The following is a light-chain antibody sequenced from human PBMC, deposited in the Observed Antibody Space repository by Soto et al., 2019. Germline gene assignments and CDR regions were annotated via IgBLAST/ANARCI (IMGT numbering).Light chain of an antibody. V-gene: IGLV6-57*04. CDR1: SGSIASNS. CDR2: EDN. CDR3: QSYDTSTVV. Sequence: NFMLTQPHSVSESPGKTVTISCTRSSGSIASNSVQWYQQRPGSAPTTVIYEDNQRPSGVPDRFSGSTDGSSNSASLTISGLQTEDEADYYCQSYDTSTVVFGGGTKLT. J-gene: IGLJ2*01.